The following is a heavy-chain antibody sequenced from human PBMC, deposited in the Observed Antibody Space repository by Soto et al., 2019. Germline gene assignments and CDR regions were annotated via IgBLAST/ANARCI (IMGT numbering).Heavy chain of an antibody. CDR3: ARAGFWSAYYYYGMDV. V-gene: IGHV4-34*01. Sequence: SETLSLTCAVYGGSCSGDCGSGIRQPPGKGLEWIGESNHSGSTNYNPSLKSRVTISVDTSKNQFSLKLSSVTAADTAVYYCARAGFWSAYYYYGMDVGGHGTTVTVSS. D-gene: IGHD3-3*01. J-gene: IGHJ6*02. CDR1: GGSCSGDC. CDR2: SNHSGST.